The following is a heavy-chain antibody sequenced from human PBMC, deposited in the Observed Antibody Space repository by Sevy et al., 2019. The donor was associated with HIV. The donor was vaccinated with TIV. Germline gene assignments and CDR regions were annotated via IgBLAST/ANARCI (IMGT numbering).Heavy chain of an antibody. CDR2: ISGSGGST. CDR3: AKGSETMIVVVITEFDY. J-gene: IGHJ4*02. D-gene: IGHD3-22*01. Sequence: GGSLRLSCVVSGFNFRDYSVNWVRQAPGKGLEWVSAISGSGGSTYYADSVKGRFTISRDNSKNTLYLQMNSLRAEDTAVYYCAKGSETMIVVVITEFDYWGQGTLVTVSS. V-gene: IGHV3-23*01. CDR1: GFNFRDYS.